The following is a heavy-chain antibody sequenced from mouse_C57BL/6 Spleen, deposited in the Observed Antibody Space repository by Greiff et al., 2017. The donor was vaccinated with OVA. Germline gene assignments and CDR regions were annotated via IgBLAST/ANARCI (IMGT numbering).Heavy chain of an antibody. CDR1: GYSITSGYY. V-gene: IGHV3-6*01. J-gene: IGHJ2*01. D-gene: IGHD1-1*01. CDR3: ASFSSYESY. CDR2: ISYDGSN. Sequence: EVQLQESGPGLVKPSQSLSLTCSVTGYSITSGYYWNWIRQFPGNKLEWMGYISYDGSNNYNPSLKNRISITRDTSKNQFFLKLNSVTTEDTATYYCASFSSYESYWGQGTTLTVSS.